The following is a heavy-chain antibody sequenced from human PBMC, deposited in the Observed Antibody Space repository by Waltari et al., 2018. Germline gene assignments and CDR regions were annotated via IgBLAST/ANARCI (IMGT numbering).Heavy chain of an antibody. Sequence: QVQLQESGPGLVKPSETLSLTCAVSGYSISTDYYWVWIRQPPGKGLEWIGNIHHSGSTSSNPSLRSRVSISLDTSKNQFSLELSSLTADDTAVYYCARGQGYWGQGTLVTVSS. CDR2: IHHSGST. J-gene: IGHJ4*02. CDR1: GYSISTDYY. V-gene: IGHV4-38-2*01. CDR3: ARGQGY.